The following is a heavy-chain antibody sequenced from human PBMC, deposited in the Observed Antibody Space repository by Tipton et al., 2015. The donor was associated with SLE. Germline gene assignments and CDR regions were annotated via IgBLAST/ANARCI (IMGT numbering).Heavy chain of an antibody. CDR2: IIPMFGAA. CDR3: ARDRVVGATTNFDY. Sequence: LVQSGAEVKKPGASVKLPCQASGYNFAGFGISWVRQAPGQGLEWMGGIIPMFGAANYAQKFQGRITITADESTSTAYMELSSLRSEDTAVYYCARDRVVGATTNFDYWGQGTLVTVSS. D-gene: IGHD1-26*01. J-gene: IGHJ4*02. V-gene: IGHV1-69*13. CDR1: GYNFAGFG.